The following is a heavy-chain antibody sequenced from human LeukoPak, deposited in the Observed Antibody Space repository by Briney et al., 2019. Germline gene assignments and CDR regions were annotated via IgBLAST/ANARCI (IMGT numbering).Heavy chain of an antibody. J-gene: IGHJ4*02. V-gene: IGHV1-8*01. Sequence: ASVKVSCKASGYTFSSYDINWVRQATGQGLEWMGWMDPNSGNTGYARKFQGRVTMTRNTSISTAYMELSSLRSEDTAVYYCARERSSYGSSAPYDYWAQGTLVTVSS. CDR3: ARERSSYGSSAPYDY. CDR2: MDPNSGNT. D-gene: IGHD6-13*01. CDR1: GYTFSSYD.